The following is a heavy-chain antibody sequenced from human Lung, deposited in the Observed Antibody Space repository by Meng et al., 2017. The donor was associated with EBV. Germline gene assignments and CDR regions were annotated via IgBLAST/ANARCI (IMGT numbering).Heavy chain of an antibody. Sequence: QVVWREPGADLGRPSGTLSLTCAVAGDSITNHNWWAWVRQPPGKGLEWIGEIPHRGSSAYNPSLKSRVSMSIDRSNNQFSLELNSVSAADTAVYYCARAKWGHSYGSEALYFDHWGPGTLVTVSS. V-gene: IGHV4-4*02. D-gene: IGHD5-18*01. CDR3: ARAKWGHSYGSEALYFDH. J-gene: IGHJ4*02. CDR2: IPHRGSS. CDR1: GDSITNHNW.